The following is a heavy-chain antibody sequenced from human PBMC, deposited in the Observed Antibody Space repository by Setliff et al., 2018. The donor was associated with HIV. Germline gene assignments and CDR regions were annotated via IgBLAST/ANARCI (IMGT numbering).Heavy chain of an antibody. V-gene: IGHV4-61*09. Sequence: SETLSLTCTVSGGSISSGSYYWSWIRQPAGKGLEWIGHIYTSGRTNYNPSLKSRVTISVDTSKNQFSLKLSSVTAADTAVYYCARECCKTTVTAFDYWGQGTLVTVSS. CDR3: ARECCKTTVTAFDY. D-gene: IGHD4-4*01. CDR2: IYTSGRT. CDR1: GGSISSGSYY. J-gene: IGHJ4*02.